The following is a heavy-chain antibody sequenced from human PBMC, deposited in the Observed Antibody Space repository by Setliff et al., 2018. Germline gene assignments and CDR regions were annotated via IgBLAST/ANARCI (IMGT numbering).Heavy chain of an antibody. CDR2: IRNKAYGGTT. Sequence: PGGSLRLSCTASGFTFGDYAMSWVRQAPGKGLEWVGFIRNKAYGGTTEYAASVKGRFTISRDHSKSIAYLQMNSLKTEDTAVYYCTRVGRQLVYYYYGMDVWGQGTTVTVSS. J-gene: IGHJ6*02. CDR1: GFTFGDYA. D-gene: IGHD6-13*01. V-gene: IGHV3-49*04. CDR3: TRVGRQLVYYYYGMDV.